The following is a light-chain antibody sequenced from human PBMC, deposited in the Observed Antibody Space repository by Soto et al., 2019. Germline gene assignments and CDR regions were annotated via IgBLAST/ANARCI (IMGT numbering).Light chain of an antibody. CDR1: QSISAN. V-gene: IGKV3-15*01. Sequence: EIVMTQSPVTLSVSPVERATLSCRASQSISANVAWYQQKPGQAPSLLIYDASSRATGIPARFSGTGSGTEFTLTISSLQSEDFAVYYCQQYGSSPKTFGQGTKVDIK. CDR2: DAS. CDR3: QQYGSSPKT. J-gene: IGKJ1*01.